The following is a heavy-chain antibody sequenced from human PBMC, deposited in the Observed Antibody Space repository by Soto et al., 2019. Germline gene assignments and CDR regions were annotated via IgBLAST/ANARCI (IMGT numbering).Heavy chain of an antibody. Sequence: EVQLVESGGGLVQPGGSLRLSCAASGFTFSSYWMSWVRQAPGKGLEWVANIKQDGSEKYYVDSVKGRFTISRDNATNSLYLQMNSLRAEDTAVYYCARDLSFGDLGALDILGQGTMVTVSS. V-gene: IGHV3-7*01. J-gene: IGHJ3*02. CDR2: IKQDGSEK. CDR3: ARDLSFGDLGALDI. D-gene: IGHD3-16*01. CDR1: GFTFSSYW.